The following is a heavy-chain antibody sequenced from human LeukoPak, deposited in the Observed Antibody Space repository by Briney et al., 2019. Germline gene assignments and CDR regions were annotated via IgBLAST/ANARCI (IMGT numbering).Heavy chain of an antibody. CDR1: GDSISSSHYS. J-gene: IGHJ3*01. CDR2: VYYSGNT. Sequence: SETLSLTCTVSGDSISSSHYSWGWIRQPPGKGLDWVGSVYYSGNTYYNPSLKSRVTISVDTSKNQFSLNLTSVTAADTAVYYCARHPRGPKKMVSGIHPSGAFDFWGQGTMVTVSS. CDR3: ARHPRGPKKMVSGIHPSGAFDF. V-gene: IGHV4-39*01. D-gene: IGHD2-21*02.